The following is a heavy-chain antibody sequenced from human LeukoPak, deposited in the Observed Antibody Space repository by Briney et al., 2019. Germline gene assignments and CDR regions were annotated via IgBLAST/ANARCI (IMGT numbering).Heavy chain of an antibody. CDR2: MNPNSGNT. V-gene: IGHV1-8*02. CDR1: GYTFTGYY. D-gene: IGHD3-16*02. J-gene: IGHJ5*02. CDR3: ARGPYYDYVWGSYRPNWFDP. Sequence: ASVKVSSKASGYTFTGYYMHWVRQAPGQGLEWMGWMNPNSGNTGYAQKFQGRVTMTRNTSISTAYMELSSLRSEDTAVYYCARGPYYDYVWGSYRPNWFDPWGQGTLVTVSS.